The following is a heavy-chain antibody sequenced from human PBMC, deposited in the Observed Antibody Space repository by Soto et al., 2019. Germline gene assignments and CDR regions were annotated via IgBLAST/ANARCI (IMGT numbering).Heavy chain of an antibody. V-gene: IGHV3-74*01. J-gene: IGHJ6*02. CDR1: EFTFSSYW. Sequence: GGSLRLSFVDSEFTFSSYWMHWVRQVPGKGLVWVSRMNEDGSTTDYADSVKGRFTISRGNARNTLYLQMNSLRAEDTAVYYCARDLSGRADVWGQGTTVTVSS. CDR3: ARDLSGRADV. D-gene: IGHD3-10*01. CDR2: MNEDGSTT.